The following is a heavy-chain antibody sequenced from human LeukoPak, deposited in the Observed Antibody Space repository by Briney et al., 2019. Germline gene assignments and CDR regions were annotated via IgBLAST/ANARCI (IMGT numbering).Heavy chain of an antibody. Sequence: SETLSLTCAVYGGSFSGYYWSWIRQPPGKGLEWIGEINHSGSTNYNPSLKSRVTISVDTSKNQFSLKLSSVTAADTAVYYCAGDHQLLYTNYNWFDTWGQGTLVTVSS. CDR3: AGDHQLLYTNYNWFDT. D-gene: IGHD2-2*02. V-gene: IGHV4-34*01. CDR1: GGSFSGYY. CDR2: INHSGST. J-gene: IGHJ5*02.